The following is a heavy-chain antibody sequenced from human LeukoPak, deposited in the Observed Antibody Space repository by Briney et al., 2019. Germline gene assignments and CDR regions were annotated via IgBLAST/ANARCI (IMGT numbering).Heavy chain of an antibody. D-gene: IGHD3-22*01. J-gene: IGHJ5*02. Sequence: PSQTLSLTCTVSGGSISSGSYYWGWIRQPAGKGLEWIGRIYTSGSTNYNPSLKSRVTISVDTSKNQFSLKLSSVTAADTAVYYCARGIRYYYDSSGLNWFGPWGQGTLVTVSS. CDR2: IYTSGST. CDR3: ARGIRYYYDSSGLNWFGP. V-gene: IGHV4-61*02. CDR1: GGSISSGSYY.